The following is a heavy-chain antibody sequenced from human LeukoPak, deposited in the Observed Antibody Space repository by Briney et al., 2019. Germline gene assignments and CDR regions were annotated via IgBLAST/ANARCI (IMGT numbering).Heavy chain of an antibody. CDR1: VFTFSIYS. D-gene: IGHD4-17*01. CDR3: ASTTVTTKIVGFDY. J-gene: IGHJ4*02. Sequence: GGSLRLSCAASVFTFSIYSMNCVRQAPGEGVECVSYISSSSSTIYYADSVKGRFTISRDNAKNSLYLQMNSLRAEDTAVYYCASTTVTTKIVGFDYWGQGTLVTVSS. V-gene: IGHV3-48*01. CDR2: ISSSSSTI.